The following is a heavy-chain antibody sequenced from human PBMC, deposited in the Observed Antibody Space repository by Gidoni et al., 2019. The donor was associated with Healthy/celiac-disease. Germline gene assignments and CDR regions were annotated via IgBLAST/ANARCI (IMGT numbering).Heavy chain of an antibody. CDR2: ISAYNGNT. Sequence: QVQLVQSGAEVKKPGASVKVSCKASGSTFTSYGISWVRQAPGQGLEWMGWISAYNGNTNDAQKLQGRVTMTTDTSTSTAYMELRSLRSDDTAVYYCARDVYYDFWSGYFHWFDPWGQGTLVTVSS. CDR1: GSTFTSYG. J-gene: IGHJ5*02. CDR3: ARDVYYDFWSGYFHWFDP. V-gene: IGHV1-18*01. D-gene: IGHD3-3*01.